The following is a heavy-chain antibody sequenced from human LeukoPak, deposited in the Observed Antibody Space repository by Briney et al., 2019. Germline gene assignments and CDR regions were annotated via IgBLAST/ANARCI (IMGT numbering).Heavy chain of an antibody. D-gene: IGHD4-11*01. CDR2: IYHSGST. Sequence: PSQTLSLTCTVSGGSISSGGYYWSWIRQPPGKGLEWIGYIYHSGSTYYNPSLKSRVTISVDRSKNQFSLKLSSVTAADTAVYYCARVDYSNYYYYMDVWGQGTTVTVSS. CDR1: GGSISSGGYY. V-gene: IGHV4-30-2*01. CDR3: ARVDYSNYYYYMDV. J-gene: IGHJ6*03.